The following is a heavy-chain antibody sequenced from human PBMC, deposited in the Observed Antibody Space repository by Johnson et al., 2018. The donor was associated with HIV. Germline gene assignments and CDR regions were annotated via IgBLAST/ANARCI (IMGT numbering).Heavy chain of an antibody. CDR3: AKGVTMINSLDAFDI. J-gene: IGHJ3*02. Sequence: VQLVESGGGLVQPGGSLRLSCAASGFTVSSNYMSWVRQAPGKGLEWVSVIYSGGSTYYADSVKGRFTISRDNSKNTLYLQMNSLRAEDTAVYYCAKGVTMINSLDAFDIWGQGTMVTVSS. CDR2: IYSGGST. CDR1: GFTVSSNY. D-gene: IGHD3-22*01. V-gene: IGHV3-66*01.